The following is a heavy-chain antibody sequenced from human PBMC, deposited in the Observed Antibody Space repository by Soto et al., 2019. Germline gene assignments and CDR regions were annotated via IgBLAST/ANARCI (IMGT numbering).Heavy chain of an antibody. V-gene: IGHV3-30*18. CDR3: AKDRTPLFDY. CDR2: ISYDGSNK. CDR1: GFTFSSYG. J-gene: IGHJ4*02. D-gene: IGHD2-2*01. Sequence: LRLSCAASGFTFSSYGMHWVRQAPGKGLEWVAVISYDGSNKYYADSVKGRFTISRDNSKNTLYLQMNSLRAEDTAVYYCAKDRTPLFDYWGQGTLVTVSS.